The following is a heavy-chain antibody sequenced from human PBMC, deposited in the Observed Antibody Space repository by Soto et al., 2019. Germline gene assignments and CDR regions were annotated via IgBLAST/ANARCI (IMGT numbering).Heavy chain of an antibody. CDR1: GYSFTSYL. D-gene: IGHD3-22*01. CDR3: AGHHLYYYASTGYHKAIDA. V-gene: IGHV5-10-1*01. CDR2: IDPSDSHT. J-gene: IGHJ5*02. Sequence: GESLKISGKASGYSFTSYLLSWVRQMPRKRLELMGRIDPSDSHTNYRPWFQGHVAISANKCISTTYLQCSSMMASHTDTYYCAGHHLYYYASTGYHKAIDAWGQGTLVTVAS.